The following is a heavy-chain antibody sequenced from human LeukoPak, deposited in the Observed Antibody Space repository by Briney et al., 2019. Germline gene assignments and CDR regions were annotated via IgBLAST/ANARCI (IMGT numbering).Heavy chain of an antibody. CDR2: TFSGGST. J-gene: IGHJ4*02. V-gene: IGHV3-53*01. CDR3: ARGRGGYYSDY. D-gene: IGHD1-26*01. CDR1: GFTFSSFY. Sequence: GGSLRLSCAASGFTFSSFYMNWVRQAPGKGLEWVSITFSGGSTNYADSVKGRFTISRDNSKNTVYLQMNNLRAEDTAVYYCARGRGGYYSDYWGQGTLVTVSS.